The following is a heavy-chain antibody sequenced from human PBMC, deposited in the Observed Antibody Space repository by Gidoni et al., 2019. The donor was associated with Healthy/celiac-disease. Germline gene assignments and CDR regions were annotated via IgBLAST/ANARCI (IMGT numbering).Heavy chain of an antibody. V-gene: IGHV1-69*01. CDR1: GGTFSSYA. Sequence: HVQLVQSWAEVKKPGSSVKVSCKASGGTFSSYAISWVRQAPEQGLEWMGGIIPIFGTANYEQKFQGRVTITADESTSTAYMELSSLRSEDTAVYYCARVDYGDYRFDYWGQGTLVTVSS. CDR3: ARVDYGDYRFDY. D-gene: IGHD4-17*01. J-gene: IGHJ4*02. CDR2: IIPIFGTA.